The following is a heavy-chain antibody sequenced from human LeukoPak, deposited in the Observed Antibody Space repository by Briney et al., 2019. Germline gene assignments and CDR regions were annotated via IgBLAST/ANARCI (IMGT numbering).Heavy chain of an antibody. D-gene: IGHD3-22*01. CDR2: ISSYDANT. Sequence: ASVKVSCKASGYTFSNYGISWVRQAPGQGLEWMGWISSYDANTNYAQKFQGRVTMTTDTSTTTAYMELRSLRSADTAVYYCARDPSNSIGYQIYFDFWGQGTLVTVSS. CDR1: GYTFSNYG. CDR3: ARDPSNSIGYQIYFDF. J-gene: IGHJ4*02. V-gene: IGHV1-18*01.